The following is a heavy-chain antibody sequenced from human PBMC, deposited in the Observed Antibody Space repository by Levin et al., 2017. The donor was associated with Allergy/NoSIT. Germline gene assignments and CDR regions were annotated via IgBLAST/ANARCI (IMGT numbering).Heavy chain of an antibody. J-gene: IGHJ4*02. CDR3: GLAVAGTWGYFDY. V-gene: IGHV4-39*01. CDR2: IYYSGST. D-gene: IGHD6-19*01. CDR1: GGSISISSYY. Sequence: SQTLSLTCTVSGGSISISSYYWVWIRQPPGKGLECIGSIYYSGSTYYNPSLKSRVTISVDTSKNQFSLKLSSVTAADTAVYYCGLAVAGTWGYFDYWGQGTLVTVSS.